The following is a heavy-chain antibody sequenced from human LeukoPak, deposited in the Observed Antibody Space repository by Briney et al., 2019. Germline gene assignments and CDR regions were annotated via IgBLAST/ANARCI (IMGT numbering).Heavy chain of an antibody. CDR3: ARDLSGIAVAGGDY. CDR1: GYSISSGYY. D-gene: IGHD6-19*01. CDR2: IYHSGST. J-gene: IGHJ4*02. Sequence: SETLSLTCTVSGYSISSGYYWGWIRQPPGKGLEWIGSIYHSGSTYYNPSLKSRVTISVDTSKNQFSLKLSSVTAADTAVYYCARDLSGIAVAGGDYWGQGTLVTASS. V-gene: IGHV4-38-2*02.